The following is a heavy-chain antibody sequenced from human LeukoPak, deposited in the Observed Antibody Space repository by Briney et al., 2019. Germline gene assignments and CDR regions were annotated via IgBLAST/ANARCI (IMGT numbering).Heavy chain of an antibody. CDR2: IKSKTDGGTT. CDR3: TTERLLWFGELSS. Sequence: GGSLRLSCAASGFTFSNAWMSWVRQAPGKGLEWVGRIKSKTDGGTTDYAAPVKVRFTISRDDSKNTLYLQMNSLKTEDTAVYYCTTERLLWFGELSSWGQGTLVTVSS. J-gene: IGHJ5*02. D-gene: IGHD3-10*01. V-gene: IGHV3-15*01. CDR1: GFTFSNAW.